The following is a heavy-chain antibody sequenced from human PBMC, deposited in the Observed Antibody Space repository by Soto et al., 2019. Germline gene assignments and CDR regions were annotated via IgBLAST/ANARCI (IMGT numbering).Heavy chain of an antibody. J-gene: IGHJ5*02. CDR1: GGSVNVYSYF. Sequence: PSETLSLTCAVAGGSVNVYSYFWSWIRQPPGKGLEWLGYIHSSGGTFYNPSFESRATLSIDTSKNHFSLNLTSMTAADTAVYYCARRDTYWFDPWGQGIQVTVSS. CDR2: IHSSGGT. V-gene: IGHV4-61*03. D-gene: IGHD5-18*01. CDR3: ARRDTYWFDP.